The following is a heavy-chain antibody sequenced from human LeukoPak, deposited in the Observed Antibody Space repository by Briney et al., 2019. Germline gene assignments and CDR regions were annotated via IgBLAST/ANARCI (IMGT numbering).Heavy chain of an antibody. CDR1: GYTFTGYY. D-gene: IGHD6-19*01. CDR3: AREPSHPGIAVAGTIWFDP. Sequence: ASVKVSCKASGYTFTGYYMHWVRQAPGQGLEWMGWINPNSGGTNYAQKFQGRVTMTRDTSISTAYMELSRLRSDDTAVYYCAREPSHPGIAVAGTIWFDPWGQGTLVTVSS. V-gene: IGHV1-2*02. J-gene: IGHJ5*02. CDR2: INPNSGGT.